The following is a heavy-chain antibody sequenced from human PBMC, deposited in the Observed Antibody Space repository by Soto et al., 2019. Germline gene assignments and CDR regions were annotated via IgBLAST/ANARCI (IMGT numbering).Heavy chain of an antibody. J-gene: IGHJ3*02. D-gene: IGHD1-26*01. V-gene: IGHV3-7*01. Sequence: GGSLRLSCAASGFTFSSYWMSWVRQAPGKGLEWVANIKQDGSEKYYVDSVKGRFTISRDNAKNSLYLQMNSLRAEDTAVYYCARVGATTYDAFDIWGQGKMVTVSS. CDR1: GFTFSSYW. CDR3: ARVGATTYDAFDI. CDR2: IKQDGSEK.